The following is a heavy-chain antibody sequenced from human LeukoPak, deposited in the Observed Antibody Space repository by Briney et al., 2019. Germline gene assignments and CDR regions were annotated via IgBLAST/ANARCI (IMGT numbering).Heavy chain of an antibody. CDR1: GYSFSSYW. D-gene: IGHD1-14*01. J-gene: IGHJ4*02. Sequence: GESLKVSCKGSGYSFSSYWIGWLRQMPGKGLEWMGIIYPGDSDTRYSPSFQGQVTIPADKSISTAYLQWSSLKASDTAMYYCARRSLRYFDYWGQGTLVTVSS. CDR2: IYPGDSDT. V-gene: IGHV5-51*01. CDR3: ARRSLRYFDY.